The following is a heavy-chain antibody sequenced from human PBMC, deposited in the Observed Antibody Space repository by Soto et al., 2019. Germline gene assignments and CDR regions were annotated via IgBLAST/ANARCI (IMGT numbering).Heavy chain of an antibody. V-gene: IGHV3-21*01. J-gene: IGHJ4*02. CDR2: ISSSSSYI. Sequence: GGSLRLSCAASGFTFSSYSMNWVRQAPGKGLEWVSSISSSSSYIYYADSVKGRFTISRDNAKNSLYLQMNSLRAEDTAVYYCARDSYCGGDCYVFDYWGQGTLVTVSS. CDR3: ARDSYCGGDCYVFDY. CDR1: GFTFSSYS. D-gene: IGHD2-21*01.